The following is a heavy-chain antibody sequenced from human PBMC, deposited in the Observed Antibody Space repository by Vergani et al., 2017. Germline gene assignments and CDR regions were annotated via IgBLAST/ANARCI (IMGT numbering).Heavy chain of an antibody. CDR1: GGSISSYY. J-gene: IGHJ2*01. Sequence: QVQLQESGPGLVKPSETLSLTCTVSGGSISSYYWSWIRQPPGKGLEWIGYIYYSGGTNYNPSLKSRVTISVDTSKNQFSLKLSSVTAADTAVYYCARDSIGWYFDLWGRGTLVTVSS. V-gene: IGHV4-59*01. CDR3: ARDSIGWYFDL. D-gene: IGHD3-22*01. CDR2: IYYSGGT.